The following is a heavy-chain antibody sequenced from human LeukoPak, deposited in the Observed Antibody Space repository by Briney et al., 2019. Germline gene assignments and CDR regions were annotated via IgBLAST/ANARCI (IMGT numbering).Heavy chain of an antibody. Sequence: PGGSLTLSCAASGFTVSNNYMSWVRQAPGKGLEWVSVIYSGDSTYYADSVKGRFTISRDNSKNTLYLQMNSLRAEDTAVYYCAKSANVFYDSSGYPLDYWGQGTLVTVSS. J-gene: IGHJ4*02. CDR2: IYSGDST. CDR1: GFTVSNNY. D-gene: IGHD3-22*01. CDR3: AKSANVFYDSSGYPLDY. V-gene: IGHV3-53*01.